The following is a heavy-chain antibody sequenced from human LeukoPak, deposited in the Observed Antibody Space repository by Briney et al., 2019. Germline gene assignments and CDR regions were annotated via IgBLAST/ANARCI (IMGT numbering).Heavy chain of an antibody. CDR3: AREGGPYRPLDY. CDR1: GDSISSYS. V-gene: IGHV4-59*12. CDR2: IFYSGSP. Sequence: SETLSLTCTVSGDSISSYSWSWIRQPPGKGLEWIGYIFYSGSPNYNPSLKSRVTISVDTSKKQFSLKLSSVTAADTAVYYCAREGGPYRPLDYSGQGTLVTVSS. J-gene: IGHJ4*02.